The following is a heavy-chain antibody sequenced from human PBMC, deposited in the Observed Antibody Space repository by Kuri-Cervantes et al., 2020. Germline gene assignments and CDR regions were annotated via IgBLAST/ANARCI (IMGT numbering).Heavy chain of an antibody. CDR1: GFSLRIRGVG. CDR2: IYWDANK. J-gene: IGHJ6*04. D-gene: IGHD3-16*01. V-gene: IGHV2-5*02. Sequence: SGPTLVKPTQTLTLTCTFSGFSLRIRGVGVGWIRQPPGKALEWLALIYWDANKRYSPSLKNRLTITKDTSKNQVVLTMTNMAPVDTATYYCAHHGTEGGWGKGTTVTVSS. CDR3: AHHGTEGG.